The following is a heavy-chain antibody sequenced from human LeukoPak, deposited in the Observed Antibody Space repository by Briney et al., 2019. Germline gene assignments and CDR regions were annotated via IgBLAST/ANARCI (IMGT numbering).Heavy chain of an antibody. CDR3: ARDVVVPAATNYYYMDV. Sequence: ASVKVSCKASGYTFTGYYMHWVRQVPGQGLEWMGWINPNSGGTNYAQKFQGRVTMTRDTSISTAYMELSRLRSDDTAVYYCARDVVVPAATNYYYMDVWGKGTTVTVSS. J-gene: IGHJ6*03. D-gene: IGHD2-2*01. V-gene: IGHV1-2*02. CDR1: GYTFTGYY. CDR2: INPNSGGT.